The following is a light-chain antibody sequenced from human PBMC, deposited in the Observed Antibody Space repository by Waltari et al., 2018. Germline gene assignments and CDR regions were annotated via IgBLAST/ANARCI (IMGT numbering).Light chain of an antibody. CDR1: SGHSSNI. J-gene: IGLJ3*02. CDR3: QTGGHGTWV. CDR2: VNRDGSH. Sequence: QLVLTPSPSASASLGASAKLTCTLSSGHSSNILAWLQQQPKKGPRFLMKVNRDGSHSKGDEIPDRFSGSSSGAERYLSISSLQSEDEADYYCQTGGHGTWVFGGGTKLTVL. V-gene: IGLV4-69*01.